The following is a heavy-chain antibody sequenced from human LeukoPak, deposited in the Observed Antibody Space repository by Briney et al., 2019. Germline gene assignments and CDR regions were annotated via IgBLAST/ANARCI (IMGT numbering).Heavy chain of an antibody. CDR2: ISSSSSYI. D-gene: IGHD3-16*02. Sequence: GGSLRLSCAASGFTFSSYSMNWVRQAPGKGLEWVSSISSSSSYIYYADSVKGRLTISRDNAKNSLYLQMNSLRAEDTAVYYCARDYDYVWGSYRYIYFDYWGQGTLVTVSS. CDR1: GFTFSSYS. V-gene: IGHV3-21*01. CDR3: ARDYDYVWGSYRYIYFDY. J-gene: IGHJ4*02.